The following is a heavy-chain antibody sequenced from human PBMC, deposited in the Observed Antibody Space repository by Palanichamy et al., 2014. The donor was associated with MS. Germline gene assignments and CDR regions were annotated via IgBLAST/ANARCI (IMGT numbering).Heavy chain of an antibody. CDR3: ARSPRYCSGGSCPNWFDP. CDR1: GGSISSYY. V-gene: IGHV4-59*08. CDR2: IYYSGST. D-gene: IGHD2-15*01. Sequence: QVQLQESGPGLVKPSETLSLTCTVSGGSISSYYWSWIRQPPGKGLEWIGYIYYSGSTNYNPPSKSRVAISVDTSKNQFSLKLSSVTAADTAVYYCARSPRYCSGGSCPNWFDPWGQGTLVTVSS. J-gene: IGHJ5*02.